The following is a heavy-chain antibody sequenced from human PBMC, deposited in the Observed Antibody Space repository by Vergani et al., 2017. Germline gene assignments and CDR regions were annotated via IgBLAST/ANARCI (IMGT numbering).Heavy chain of an antibody. CDR2: IRGNGDST. D-gene: IGHD3-16*01. J-gene: IGHJ5*02. V-gene: IGHV3-23*01. Sequence: ELPLLESGGGLVQPGGSLRLSCAASGFNARTYVMTWVRQPPGKGLEWVSSIRGNGDSTQYADSVKGRFTISRDTSKNTLFLQMTDLRAEDTGVYYCARDYGSGPPQSRRLLYDIGWFDPWGQGTLVTVSS. CDR3: ARDYGSGPPQSRRLLYDIGWFDP. CDR1: GFNARTYV.